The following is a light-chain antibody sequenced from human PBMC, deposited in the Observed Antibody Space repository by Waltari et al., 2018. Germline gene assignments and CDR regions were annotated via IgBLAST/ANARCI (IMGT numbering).Light chain of an antibody. J-gene: IGLJ3*02. CDR2: VTSDGSH. CDR3: QTGGFGIWV. V-gene: IGLV4-69*01. Sequence: QLMLTQSPSASASLGASVKLTCTLSGGHSTYSIAWHQQQPQKGPRYLMKVTSDGSHIKGDGIPDPFSGSSAGAQRYLSISNRQSEDEADYYCQTGGFGIWVFGGGTKLTVL. CDR1: GGHSTYS.